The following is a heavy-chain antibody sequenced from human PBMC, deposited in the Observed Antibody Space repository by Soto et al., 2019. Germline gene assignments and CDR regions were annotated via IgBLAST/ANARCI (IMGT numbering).Heavy chain of an antibody. CDR2: IIPIFGTA. CDR3: AKVRYSSPMGYYYGMDV. Sequence: SVKGDCKAARVALSIFIVAWGRQAPGLGLEWVGGIIPIFGTANYAQKFQGRVTITADESTSTSYMEVNNLRSEDTAVYYCAKVRYSSPMGYYYGMDVWGQGTTVTVSS. CDR1: RVALSIFI. J-gene: IGHJ6*02. D-gene: IGHD6-19*01. V-gene: IGHV1-69*13.